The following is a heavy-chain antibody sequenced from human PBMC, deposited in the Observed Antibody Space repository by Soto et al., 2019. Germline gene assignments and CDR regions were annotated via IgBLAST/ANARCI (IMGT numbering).Heavy chain of an antibody. CDR1: GGTFSSYT. CDR2: IIPILGIA. J-gene: IGHJ4*02. D-gene: IGHD4-4*01. Sequence: QVQLVQSGAEVKKPGSSVKVSCKASGGTFSSYTISWVRQAPGQGLEWMGRIIPILGIANYAQKFQGRVTITADKSTSTAYMELSSLRSEDTAVYYCARVGGIYSNYYFDYWGQGTLVTVSS. V-gene: IGHV1-69*02. CDR3: ARVGGIYSNYYFDY.